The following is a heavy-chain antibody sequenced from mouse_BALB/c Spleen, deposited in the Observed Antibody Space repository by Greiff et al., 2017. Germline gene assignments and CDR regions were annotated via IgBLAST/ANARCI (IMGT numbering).Heavy chain of an antibody. V-gene: IGHV3-2*02. CDR2: ISYSGST. CDR1: GYSITSDYA. CDR3: AREGGTWDFDY. J-gene: IGHJ2*01. Sequence: EVKLMESGPGLVKPSQSLSLTCTVTGYSITSDYAWNWIRQFPGNKLEWMGYISYSGSTSYSPSLKSRISITRDTSKNQFFLQLNSVTTEDTATYYCAREGGTWDFDYWGQGTTLTVSS. D-gene: IGHD3-3*01.